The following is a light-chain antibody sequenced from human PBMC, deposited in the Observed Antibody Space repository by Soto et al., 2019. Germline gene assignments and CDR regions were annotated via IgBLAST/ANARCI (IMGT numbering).Light chain of an antibody. CDR3: QYYGSSPRT. Sequence: EIVLTQSPGTLSSSPGERTTLSCRASQSISSSYLAWFQQKPGQAPRLLIFGASSRATGIPDRFSGSGSGTDFTLTISRLEPEDFAVYYCQYYGSSPRTFGKGTKVEIK. CDR1: QSISSSY. CDR2: GAS. J-gene: IGKJ1*01. V-gene: IGKV3-20*01.